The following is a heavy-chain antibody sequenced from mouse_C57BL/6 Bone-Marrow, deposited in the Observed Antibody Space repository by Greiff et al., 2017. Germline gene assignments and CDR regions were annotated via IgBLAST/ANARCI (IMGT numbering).Heavy chain of an antibody. Sequence: QVQLQQPGAELVKPGASVKLSCKASGYTFTSYWMHWVKQRPGQGLEWIGMIHPNSGSTNYNEKFKSKATLTVDKSSSTAYMQLSSLTSEDSAVYYCARSRGSGWAMDYWGQGTSVTVSS. J-gene: IGHJ4*01. V-gene: IGHV1-64*01. D-gene: IGHD3-2*02. CDR2: IHPNSGST. CDR3: ARSRGSGWAMDY. CDR1: GYTFTSYW.